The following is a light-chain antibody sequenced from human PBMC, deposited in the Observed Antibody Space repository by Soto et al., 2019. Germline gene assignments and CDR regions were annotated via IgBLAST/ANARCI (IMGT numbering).Light chain of an antibody. CDR3: CAFAYSRVV. V-gene: IGLV2-11*01. J-gene: IGLJ3*02. CDR1: SSDVGGYNY. Sequence: QSALTQPRSVSGSPGQSVTLSCTGTSSDVGGYNYVSWYQQHPGKAPKLIIYEATKWPSGVSHRFSGSKSGSTASLTISGLQAEDEADYYCCAFAYSRVVFGGGTKVTVL. CDR2: EAT.